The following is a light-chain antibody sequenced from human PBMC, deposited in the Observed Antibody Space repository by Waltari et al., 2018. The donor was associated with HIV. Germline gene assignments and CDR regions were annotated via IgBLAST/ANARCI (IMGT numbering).Light chain of an antibody. V-gene: IGLV1-47*01. CDR2: REY. Sequence: QSVLTQPPSASGTLGQRVTISCSGSRSNVGSKPVYWFQQVPGTAPKLFTYREYQRRSRIPDRFSGSNSGASASLTISVLRAEDEAYYYFVAWDDSLSGYVFGTGTKVSVL. J-gene: IGLJ1*01. CDR3: VAWDDSLSGYV. CDR1: RSNVGSKP.